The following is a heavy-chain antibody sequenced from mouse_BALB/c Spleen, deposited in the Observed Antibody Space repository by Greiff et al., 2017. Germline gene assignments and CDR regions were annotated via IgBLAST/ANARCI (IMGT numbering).Heavy chain of an antibody. D-gene: IGHD1-1*01. V-gene: IGHV5-6-5*01. Sequence: EVKLVESGGGLVKPGWSLKLSCAASGFTFSSYAMSWVRQTPEKRLEWVASISSGGSTYYPDSVKGRFTISRDNARNILYLQMSSLRSEDTAMYYCAREAVPAWFAYWGQGTLVTVSA. CDR3: AREAVPAWFAY. CDR2: ISSGGST. J-gene: IGHJ3*01. CDR1: GFTFSSYA.